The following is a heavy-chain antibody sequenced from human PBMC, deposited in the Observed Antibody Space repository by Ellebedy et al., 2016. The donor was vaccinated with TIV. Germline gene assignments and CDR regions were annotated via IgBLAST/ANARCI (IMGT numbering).Heavy chain of an antibody. CDR1: GGSFSGYY. V-gene: IGHV4-34*01. J-gene: IGHJ5*02. Sequence: GSLRLSCAVYGGSFSGYYWSWIRQPPGKGLEWIGEINHSGSTNYNPSLKSRVTVSVDTSKNQFSLKLSSVTAADTAVYYCARHDYGDYTGWFDPWGQGTLVTVSS. D-gene: IGHD4-17*01. CDR3: ARHDYGDYTGWFDP. CDR2: INHSGST.